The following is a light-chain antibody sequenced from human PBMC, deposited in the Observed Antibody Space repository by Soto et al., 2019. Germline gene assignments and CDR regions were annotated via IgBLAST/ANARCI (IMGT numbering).Light chain of an antibody. CDR1: QGIGDR. CDR3: LHTYSFPRT. CDR2: FAS. J-gene: IGKJ1*01. V-gene: IGKV1-12*01. Sequence: DIQMTQSPSSVSASVGDRVTLTCLASQGIGDRLAWYQQKPGKVPQLLIYFASTLGSGVPSRFSGSGSGTDFILTINTLQADDFATYYCLHTYSFPRTFGQGTKVDIK.